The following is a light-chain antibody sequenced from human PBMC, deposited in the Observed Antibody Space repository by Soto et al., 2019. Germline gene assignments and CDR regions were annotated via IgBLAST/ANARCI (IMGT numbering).Light chain of an antibody. J-gene: IGKJ4*01. CDR1: QSVRSN. Sequence: DIVMTQSPATLSVSPEEGATLSCRASQSVRSNLAWYQQKPGQAPRLLIYGASTRATGIAARFSGSGSGTEFSLTISSLQSDDSAVYYSQQYNNWPLTFGGGTTVAIK. V-gene: IGKV3D-15*01. CDR2: GAS. CDR3: QQYNNWPLT.